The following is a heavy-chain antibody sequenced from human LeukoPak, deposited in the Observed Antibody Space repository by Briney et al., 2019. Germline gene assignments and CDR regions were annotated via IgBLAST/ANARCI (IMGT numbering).Heavy chain of an antibody. Sequence: GGSLRLSCATSGFTFGSYSMNWVRQAPGKGLEWVSYISGSSSDIKYADSVKGRFTISRDNAKNSLYLQMNSLGDEDTAVYYCARDWFSGTNYKPLFDYWGQGTLVTVSS. V-gene: IGHV3-48*02. D-gene: IGHD3-10*01. CDR1: GFTFGSYS. CDR3: ARDWFSGTNYKPLFDY. CDR2: ISGSSSDI. J-gene: IGHJ4*02.